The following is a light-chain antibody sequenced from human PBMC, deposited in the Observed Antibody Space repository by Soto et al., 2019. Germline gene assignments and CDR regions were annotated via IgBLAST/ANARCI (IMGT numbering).Light chain of an antibody. CDR1: SSDVGGYDY. CDR2: DVN. J-gene: IGLJ1*01. V-gene: IGLV2-14*01. CDR3: SSYTGTCTFL. Sequence: QSALTQPASVSGSPGQSITISCTGTSSDVGGYDYVSWYQQLPGKAPKLMIYDVNNRPSGVSNHFSGSKSGNTASLTISGFQAEDEADYYCSSYTGTCTFLFGGGTKLTVL.